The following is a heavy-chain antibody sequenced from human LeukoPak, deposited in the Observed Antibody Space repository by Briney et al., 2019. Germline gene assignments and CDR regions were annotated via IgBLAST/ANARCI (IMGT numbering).Heavy chain of an antibody. D-gene: IGHD3-10*01. CDR1: GFTFSSYG. CDR2: IWYDGSNK. CDR3: ARDVLREGSSYN. Sequence: PGRSLRFSCAASGFTFSSYGMHWVRQAPGKGLEWVAVIWYDGSNKYYADSVKGRFTISRDNSKNTLYLQMNSLRAEDTAVYHCARDVLREGSSYNWGQGTLVTVSS. J-gene: IGHJ4*02. V-gene: IGHV3-33*01.